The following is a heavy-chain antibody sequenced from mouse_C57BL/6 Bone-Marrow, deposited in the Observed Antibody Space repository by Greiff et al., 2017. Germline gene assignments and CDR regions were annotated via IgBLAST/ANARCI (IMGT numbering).Heavy chain of an antibody. Sequence: DVMLVESGGGLVQPGGSMKLSCVASGFTFSNYWMNWVRQSPEKGLEWVAQIRLKSDNYATHYAESVKWRFTISRDDSKSSVYLQMNNLSAEDTGMYYCTGSNYDWDYGGQGTTLTVSS. CDR2: IRLKSDNYAT. D-gene: IGHD2-5*01. CDR3: TGSNYDWDY. V-gene: IGHV6-3*01. J-gene: IGHJ2*01. CDR1: GFTFSNYW.